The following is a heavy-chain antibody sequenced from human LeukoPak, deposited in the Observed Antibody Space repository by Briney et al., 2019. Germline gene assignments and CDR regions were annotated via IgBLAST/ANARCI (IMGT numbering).Heavy chain of an antibody. CDR3: ARLMFLWPPIYFDY. Sequence: GGSLRLSCAASGSTFSNYWMSWVRQAPGKGLEWVANINQAGETFYVDSVKGRFTISRDNARNSVYLQMNSLRAEDTAVYYCARLMFLWPPIYFDYWGQGTLVTVSS. D-gene: IGHD2-8*01. J-gene: IGHJ4*02. CDR1: GSTFSNYW. V-gene: IGHV3-7*01. CDR2: INQAGET.